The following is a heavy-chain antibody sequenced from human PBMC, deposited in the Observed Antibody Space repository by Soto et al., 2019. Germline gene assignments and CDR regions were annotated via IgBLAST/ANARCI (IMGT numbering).Heavy chain of an antibody. CDR1: GYTFTSYG. D-gene: IGHD2-15*01. CDR3: ARLYCSGGSCYSGYYYYGMDV. J-gene: IGHJ6*02. V-gene: IGHV1-18*01. Sequence: QVQLVQSGAEVKKPGASVKVSCKASGYTFTSYGISWVRQAPGQGLEWMGWISAYNGNTNYARKLQGRVTMTTDTSTSTAYMELRSLRSDDTAVYYCARLYCSGGSCYSGYYYYGMDVWGQGTTVTVSS. CDR2: ISAYNGNT.